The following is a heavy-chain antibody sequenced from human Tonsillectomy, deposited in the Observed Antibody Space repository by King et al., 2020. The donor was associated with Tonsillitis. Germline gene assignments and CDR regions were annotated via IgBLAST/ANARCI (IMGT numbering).Heavy chain of an antibody. Sequence: VQLVESGGGLVQPGGSLGLSCAASGFTFSSYAMTWVRQAPGKGLEWVSGISGSGASTYYADSVKGRFTISRDNSKNTLYLQMSSLSAEDTAIYYCAKATLTGNAWYFYYAMDVWGRGTTVTVSS. D-gene: IGHD7-27*01. CDR2: ISGSGAST. CDR1: GFTFSSYA. CDR3: AKATLTGNAWYFYYAMDV. J-gene: IGHJ6*02. V-gene: IGHV3-23*04.